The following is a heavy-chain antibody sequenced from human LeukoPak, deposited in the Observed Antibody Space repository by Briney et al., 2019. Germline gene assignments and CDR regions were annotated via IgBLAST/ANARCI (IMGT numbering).Heavy chain of an antibody. J-gene: IGHJ4*02. CDR2: ISGSGRTT. D-gene: IGHD1-26*01. CDR3: ASGGWELTLHY. Sequence: PGGSLRLSCAASGFTFSSYTMSWVRQAPGRGLEWVSTISGSGRTTYYADSVQGRFSISRDNSKNTLYLQMTSLRGEDTAIYYCASGGWELTLHYWGQGTLVTVSS. CDR1: GFTFSSYT. V-gene: IGHV3-23*01.